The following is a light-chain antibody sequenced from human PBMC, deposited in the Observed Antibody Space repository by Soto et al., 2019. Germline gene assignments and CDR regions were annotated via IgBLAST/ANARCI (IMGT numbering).Light chain of an antibody. CDR3: QQYNTYWS. V-gene: IGKV1-5*03. Sequence: DIQMTQSPSTLSASVGDRVTITCRASQSINTWLVWYQQKPGKAPPVLISKASSLVSGVPSRFRGSGAGTEFTLTISSRHPDDFATYYCQQYNTYWSFGQGTKVEIK. CDR2: KAS. CDR1: QSINTW. J-gene: IGKJ1*01.